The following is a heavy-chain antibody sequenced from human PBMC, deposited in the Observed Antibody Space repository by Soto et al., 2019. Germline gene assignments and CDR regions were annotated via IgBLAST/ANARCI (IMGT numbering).Heavy chain of an antibody. Sequence: GGSLRLSCAASGFTFSSYGMHWVRQAPGKGLEWVAVISYDGSNKYYADSVKGRFTISRDNSKNTLYLQMNSLRAEDTAVYYCAKDSTVTQRGYYYYYMDVWGKGTTVTVSS. D-gene: IGHD4-17*01. CDR3: AKDSTVTQRGYYYYYMDV. CDR1: GFTFSSYG. J-gene: IGHJ6*03. CDR2: ISYDGSNK. V-gene: IGHV3-30*18.